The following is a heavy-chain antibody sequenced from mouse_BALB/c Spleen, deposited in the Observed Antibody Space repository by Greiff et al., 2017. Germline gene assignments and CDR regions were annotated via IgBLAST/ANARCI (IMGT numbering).Heavy chain of an antibody. CDR1: GFSLTSYG. Sequence: QVQLKESGPGLVQPSQSLSITCTVSGFSLTSYGVHWVRQSPGKGLEWLGVIWSGGSTDYNAAFISRLSISKDNSKSQVFFKMNSLQANDTAIYYCARRDGYDEGWFAYWGQGTLVTVSA. J-gene: IGHJ3*01. V-gene: IGHV2-2*02. CDR2: IWSGGST. CDR3: ARRDGYDEGWFAY. D-gene: IGHD2-2*01.